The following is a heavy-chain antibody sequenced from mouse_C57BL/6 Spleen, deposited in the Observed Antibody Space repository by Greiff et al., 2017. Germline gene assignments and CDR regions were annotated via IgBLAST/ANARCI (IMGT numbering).Heavy chain of an antibody. CDR2: IHPNSGST. V-gene: IGHV1-64*01. CDR1: GYTFTSYW. CDR3: ARDGNYYAMDY. D-gene: IGHD2-3*01. J-gene: IGHJ4*01. Sequence: QVQLQQPGAELVKPGASVKLSCKASGYTFTSYWMHWVKQRPGQGLEWIGMIHPNSGSTNYNEKFKSKATLTVDKSSSTAYMQLSRLTSEDSAVYYCARDGNYYAMDYWGQGTSVTVSS.